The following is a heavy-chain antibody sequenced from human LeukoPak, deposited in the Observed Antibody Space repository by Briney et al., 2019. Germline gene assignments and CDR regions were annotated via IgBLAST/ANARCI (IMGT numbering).Heavy chain of an antibody. J-gene: IGHJ5*02. CDR1: GCSISSFY. CDR3: ARCYSSGSYYSPFDP. CDR2: LYYKGNT. Sequence: SETLSLTCTVSGCSISSFYWSWIRQPPGKGLEWIVYLYYKGNTKYSPSLTSRVTISLDTSKNQYSLKLSSLTAADTAVYYCARCYSSGSYYSPFDPGGQGTLVTVSA. D-gene: IGHD3-10*01. V-gene: IGHV4-59*01.